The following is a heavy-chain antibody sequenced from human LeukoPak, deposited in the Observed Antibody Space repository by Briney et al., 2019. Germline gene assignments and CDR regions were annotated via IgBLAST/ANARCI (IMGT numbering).Heavy chain of an antibody. CDR2: ITTSSAYI. V-gene: IGHV3-21*01. Sequence: GGSLRLSCAASGFTFSSYGMSWVRQAPGKGLEWVSAITTSSAYIYYADSVRGRFTISRDNAKNSLYLQMNSLRDDDTAVYYCARDPYSGNLGPTYYYYMDVWGKGTTVTVSS. J-gene: IGHJ6*03. CDR1: GFTFSSYG. D-gene: IGHD1-26*01. CDR3: ARDPYSGNLGPTYYYYMDV.